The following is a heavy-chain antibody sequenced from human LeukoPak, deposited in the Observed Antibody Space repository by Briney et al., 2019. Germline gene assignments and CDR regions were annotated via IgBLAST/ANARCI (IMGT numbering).Heavy chain of an antibody. J-gene: IGHJ5*02. D-gene: IGHD6-6*01. CDR3: TTQYSSSSFA. CDR1: GVAINSYF. V-gene: IGHV3-53*01. CDR2: ISSEGFI. Sequence: PGGSLRLSCAVAGVAINSYFMGWVRQAPGKGLEWVSLISSEGFIYYADSVKGRFTISRDNAKNSLYLQMNSLRAEDTAVYHCTTQYSSSSFAWGQGTLVTVSS.